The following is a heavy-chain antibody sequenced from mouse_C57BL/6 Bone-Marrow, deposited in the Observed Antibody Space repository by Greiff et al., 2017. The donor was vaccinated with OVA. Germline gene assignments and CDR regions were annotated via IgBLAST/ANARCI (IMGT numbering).Heavy chain of an antibody. V-gene: IGHV6-6*01. Sequence: EVQLVESGGGLVQPGGSMKLSCAASGFTFSDAWMDWVRQSPEKGLEWVAEIRNKANNHATYYAESVKGRFTISRDDSKSSVYLQMNSLRAEDTGIYYCTRRYYDYDVAWFAYWGQGTLVTVSA. CDR1: GFTFSDAW. J-gene: IGHJ3*01. D-gene: IGHD2-4*01. CDR3: TRRYYDYDVAWFAY. CDR2: IRNKANNHAT.